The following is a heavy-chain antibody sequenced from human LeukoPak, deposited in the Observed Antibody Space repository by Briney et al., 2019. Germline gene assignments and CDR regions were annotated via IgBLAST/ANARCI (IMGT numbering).Heavy chain of an antibody. CDR1: GGSIGSDGYY. CDR3: ARDRPTMVRGVIIAGYFDS. V-gene: IGHV4-31*03. CDR2: IYYNGST. Sequence: SQTLSLTCTVSGGSIGSDGYYWSWIRQRPGEGLEWIGCIYYNGSTYYNPSLKSRITISVDTSKNQFSLKLSSVTAADTAVFYCARDRPTMVRGVIIAGYFDSWGQGTLVTVSS. J-gene: IGHJ4*02. D-gene: IGHD3-10*01.